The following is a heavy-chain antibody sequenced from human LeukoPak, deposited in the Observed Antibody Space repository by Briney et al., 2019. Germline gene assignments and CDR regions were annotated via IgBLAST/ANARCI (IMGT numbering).Heavy chain of an antibody. D-gene: IGHD3-16*01. V-gene: IGHV4-61*08. CDR2: IYYSGST. CDR1: GGSISSGDYY. Sequence: SETLSLTCTVSGGSISSGDYYWSWIRQPPGKGLEWIGYIYYSGSTNYNPSLKSRVTISVDTSKNQFSLKLSSVTAADTAVYYCARAYPGGGNFDYWGQGTLVTVSS. J-gene: IGHJ4*02. CDR3: ARAYPGGGNFDY.